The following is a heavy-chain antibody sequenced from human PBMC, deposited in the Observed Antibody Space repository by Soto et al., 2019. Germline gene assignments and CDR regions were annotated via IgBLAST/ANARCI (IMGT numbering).Heavy chain of an antibody. CDR1: GFTFSSYA. Sequence: GGSLRLSCAASGFTFSSYAMSWVRQAPGKGLEWVSAISGSGGSTYYADSVKGRFTISRDNSKNTLYLQMNSLRAEDTAVYYCANGITIFGVVIIGGSFDYWGQGTLVTVSS. V-gene: IGHV3-23*01. CDR3: ANGITIFGVVIIGGSFDY. J-gene: IGHJ4*02. D-gene: IGHD3-3*01. CDR2: ISGSGGST.